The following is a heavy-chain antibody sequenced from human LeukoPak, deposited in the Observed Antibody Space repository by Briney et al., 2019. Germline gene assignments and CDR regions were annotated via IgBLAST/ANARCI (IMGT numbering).Heavy chain of an antibody. J-gene: IGHJ4*02. V-gene: IGHV1-18*01. D-gene: IGHD3-3*01. CDR1: GYTFTSYG. CDR3: ARDRVDTIFGVVIPDFDY. Sequence: EASVKVSCKASGYTFTSYGISWVRQAPGQGLEWMGWISAYNGNTNYAQKLQGRVTMTTDTSTSTAYMELRSLRSDDTAVYYCARDRVDTIFGVVIPDFDYWGQGTLVTVSS. CDR2: ISAYNGNT.